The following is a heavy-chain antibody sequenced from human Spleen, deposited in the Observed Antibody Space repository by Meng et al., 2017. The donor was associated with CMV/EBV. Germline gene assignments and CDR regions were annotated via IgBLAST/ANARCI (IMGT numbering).Heavy chain of an antibody. CDR1: GYTFTDNK. V-gene: IGHV1-2*02. J-gene: IGHJ4*02. CDR2: INPNVGAT. CDR3: ARAGDDYFDY. D-gene: IGHD3-10*01. Sequence: KVSCKASGYTFTDNKMHWVRQAPGQGLEWMGWINPNVGATTYAQKFQGRVTVTRDTSTSTVYMELRGLRSDDTAVYFCARAGDDYFDYWGQGTLVTVSS.